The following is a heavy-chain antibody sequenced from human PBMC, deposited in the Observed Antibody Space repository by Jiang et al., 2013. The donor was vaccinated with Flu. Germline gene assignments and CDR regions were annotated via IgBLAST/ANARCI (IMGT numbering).Heavy chain of an antibody. D-gene: IGHD5-12*01. CDR2: IIPIFGTA. V-gene: IGHV1-69*01. CDR1: GGTFSSYA. J-gene: IGHJ5*02. CDR3: TVVATILKLWHWFDP. Sequence: SSVKVSCKASGGTFSSYAISWVRQAPGQGLEWMGGIIPIFGTANYAQKFQGRVTITADESTSTAYMELSSLRSEDTAVYYCTVVATILKLWHWFDPWGQGTLVTVSS.